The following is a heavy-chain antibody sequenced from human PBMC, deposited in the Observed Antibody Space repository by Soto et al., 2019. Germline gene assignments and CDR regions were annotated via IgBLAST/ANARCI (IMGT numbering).Heavy chain of an antibody. D-gene: IGHD5-12*01. CDR2: INHSGST. CDR1: GGSFSGYY. V-gene: IGHV4-34*01. Sequence: SETLSLTCAVYGGSFSGYYWSWIRQPPGKGLEWIGEINHSGSTNYNPSLKSRVTISVDTSKNQFSLKLSSVTAADTAVYYCARGRGSGYDYGWYFDLWGRGTLVTVSS. CDR3: ARGRGSGYDYGWYFDL. J-gene: IGHJ2*01.